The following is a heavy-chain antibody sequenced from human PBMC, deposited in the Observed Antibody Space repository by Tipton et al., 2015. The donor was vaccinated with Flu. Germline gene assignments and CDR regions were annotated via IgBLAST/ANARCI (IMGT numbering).Heavy chain of an antibody. J-gene: IGHJ5*02. CDR1: GASISSGSFY. D-gene: IGHD2-8*02. V-gene: IGHV4-61*02. CDR2: LYTAGGT. Sequence: TLSLTCTVSGASISSGSFYWTWLRQPAGKGLEWIGRLYTAGGTTYNSSLKSRVTISLDTPKNQFSLSLNSVTAADTAVYYCAREGGYSTGFSRIDTWGQGTLVIVSS. CDR3: AREGGYSTGFSRIDT.